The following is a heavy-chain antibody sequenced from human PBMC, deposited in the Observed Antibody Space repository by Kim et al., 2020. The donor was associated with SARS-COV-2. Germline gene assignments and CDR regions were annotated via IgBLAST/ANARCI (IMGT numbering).Heavy chain of an antibody. CDR3: ARVPHSSSPPHARY. D-gene: IGHD6-6*01. Sequence: GGSLRLSCAASGFTFSSYAMHWVRQAPGKGLEWVADISYDGSNKYSADSVKGRFTISRDNSRNTLYLQMNSLRAEDTAVYYCARVPHSSSPPHARYWGQGTLVTVSS. V-gene: IGHV3-30-3*01. CDR2: ISYDGSNK. J-gene: IGHJ4*02. CDR1: GFTFSSYA.